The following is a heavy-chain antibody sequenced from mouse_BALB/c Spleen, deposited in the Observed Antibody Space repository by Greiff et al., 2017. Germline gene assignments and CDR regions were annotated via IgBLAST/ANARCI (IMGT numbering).Heavy chain of an antibody. V-gene: IGHV5-17*02. D-gene: IGHD1-1*01. CDR2: ISSGSSTI. Sequence: EVKLVESGGGLVQPGGSRKLSCAASGFTFSSFGMHWVRQAPEKGLEWVAYISSGSSTIYYADTVKGRFTISRDNPKNTLFLQMTSLRSEDTAMYYCARYYYGEGGYAMDYWGQGTSVTVSS. CDR3: ARYYYGEGGYAMDY. J-gene: IGHJ4*01. CDR1: GFTFSSFG.